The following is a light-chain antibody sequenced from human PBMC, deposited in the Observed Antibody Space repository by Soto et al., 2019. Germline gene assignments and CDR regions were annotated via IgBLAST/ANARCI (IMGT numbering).Light chain of an antibody. V-gene: IGKV3-20*01. CDR2: GAS. J-gene: IGKJ5*01. CDR1: QSVSSSY. CDR3: QQYGTSEII. Sequence: IVMTQYPATLSVSPGERATLSCRASQSVSSSYLAWYQQKPGQTPRLLIYGASNRATGIPDRFSGSGSGTDFTLTITRLEPEDFAVFYCQQYGTSEIIFGQGTRLEIK.